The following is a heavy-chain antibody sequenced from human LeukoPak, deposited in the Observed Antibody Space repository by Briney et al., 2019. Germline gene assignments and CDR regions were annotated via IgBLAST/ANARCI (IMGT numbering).Heavy chain of an antibody. CDR3: ARVRTTVTKGTAFDI. Sequence: SETLSLTCTVSGGSISSGGYYWSWIRQHPGKGLEWIGYIYYSGSTYYNPSLKSRVTISVDTSKNQFSLKLSSVTAADTAVYYCARVRTTVTKGTAFDIWGQGTMVTVSS. CDR2: IYYSGST. D-gene: IGHD4-17*01. J-gene: IGHJ3*02. V-gene: IGHV4-31*03. CDR1: GGSISSGGYY.